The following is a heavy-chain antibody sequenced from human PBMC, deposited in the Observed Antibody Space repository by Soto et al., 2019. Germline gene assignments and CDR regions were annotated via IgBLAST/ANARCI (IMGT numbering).Heavy chain of an antibody. CDR2: INPSGGST. D-gene: IGHD2-15*01. V-gene: IGHV1-46*01. J-gene: IGHJ6*02. Sequence: ASVKLSCKASGYTFTSYYMHWVRQAPGQGLEWMGIINPSGGSTSYAQKFQGRVTMTRDTSTSTVYMELSSLRSEDTAVYYCAREKEVVVAVQYYYYGMDVWGQGTTVTVSS. CDR3: AREKEVVVAVQYYYYGMDV. CDR1: GYTFTSYY.